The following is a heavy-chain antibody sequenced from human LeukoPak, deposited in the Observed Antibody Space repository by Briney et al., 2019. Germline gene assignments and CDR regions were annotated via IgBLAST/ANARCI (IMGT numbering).Heavy chain of an antibody. D-gene: IGHD6-19*01. CDR1: GGSISSYY. CDR3: ARGVAVAGTLSFDV. Sequence: KSSETLSLTCTVSGGSISSYYWSWIRQSPGKGLEWIGYIFDSGNTYYKPSLKSRVIVSVGTSKNQFSLRLSSVTGADTAVYFCARGVAVAGTLSFDVWGQGAMVTVSS. CDR2: IFDSGNT. J-gene: IGHJ3*01. V-gene: IGHV4-59*01.